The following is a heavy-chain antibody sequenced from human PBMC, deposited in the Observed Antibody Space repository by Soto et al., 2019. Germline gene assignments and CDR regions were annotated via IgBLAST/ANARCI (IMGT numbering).Heavy chain of an antibody. V-gene: IGHV1-69*10. CDR2: IIPMFGII. D-gene: IGHD5-12*01. Sequence: SVKVSCKVSGGSFSTYTRTWVRQAPGQGLEWMGGIIPMFGIINYAQKFQGRVTITADRSTTTAYMELISLRSDDTAVYYCAILTPITGVYWGQGAQVTVSS. CDR3: AILTPITGVY. J-gene: IGHJ4*02. CDR1: GGSFSTYT.